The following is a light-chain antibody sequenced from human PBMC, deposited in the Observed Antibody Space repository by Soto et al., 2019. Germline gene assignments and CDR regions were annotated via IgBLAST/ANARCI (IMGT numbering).Light chain of an antibody. V-gene: IGLV2-11*01. J-gene: IGLJ1*01. Sequence: QSVLTQPRSVYGSPGQSVTISCTGTSSDVGRYNYVSWYQHHPGKAPKLMIYDVSTRPSGVPDRFSGSKSGTTASLTISGLQAEDVADYYCCSYAGSPYVFGTGTKVTVL. CDR3: CSYAGSPYV. CDR2: DVS. CDR1: SSDVGRYNY.